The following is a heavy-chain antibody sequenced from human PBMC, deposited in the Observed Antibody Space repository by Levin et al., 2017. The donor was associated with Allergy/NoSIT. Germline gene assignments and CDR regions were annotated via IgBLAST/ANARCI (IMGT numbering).Heavy chain of an antibody. CDR3: ARGLPLGYCSSTSCRRVHDY. CDR2: INHSGST. J-gene: IGHJ4*02. Sequence: GSLRLSCAVYGGSFSGYYWSWIRQPPGKGLEWIGEINHSGSTNYNPSLKSRVTISVDTSKNQFSLKLSSVTAADTAVYYCARGLPLGYCSSTSCRRVHDYWGQGTLVTVSS. V-gene: IGHV4-34*01. D-gene: IGHD2-2*01. CDR1: GGSFSGYY.